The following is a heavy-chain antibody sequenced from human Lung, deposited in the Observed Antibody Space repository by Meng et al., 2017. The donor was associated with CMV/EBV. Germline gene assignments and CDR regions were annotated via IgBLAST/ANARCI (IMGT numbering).Heavy chain of an antibody. Sequence: LXCTVSGGSISTYYWNWLRQLPGKGLESIGYISNSGSTDYNPSLKSRVTISVDTSKNQFSLKLTSVTAADTAVYYCARFDMDVEGYYGMDVWGQGXTVTVSS. CDR1: GGSISTYY. CDR2: ISNSGST. J-gene: IGHJ6*02. V-gene: IGHV4-59*01. D-gene: IGHD2-15*01. CDR3: ARFDMDVEGYYGMDV.